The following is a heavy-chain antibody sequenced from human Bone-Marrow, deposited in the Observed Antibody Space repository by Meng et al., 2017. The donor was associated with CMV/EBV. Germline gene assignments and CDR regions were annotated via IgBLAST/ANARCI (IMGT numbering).Heavy chain of an antibody. CDR3: AKGAIFGVTAPDY. V-gene: IGHV3-30*02. CDR1: GFTFSSYW. D-gene: IGHD3-3*01. Sequence: GGSLRLSCAASGFTFSSYWMYWVRQAPGKGLEWVAFIRYDGSNKYYADSVKGRFTISRDNSKNTLYLQMNSLRAEDTAVYYCAKGAIFGVTAPDYWGQGTLVTVSS. CDR2: IRYDGSNK. J-gene: IGHJ4*02.